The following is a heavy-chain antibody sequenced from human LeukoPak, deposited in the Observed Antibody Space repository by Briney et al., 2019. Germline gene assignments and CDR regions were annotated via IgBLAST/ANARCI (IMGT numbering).Heavy chain of an antibody. CDR1: GSTFSSYS. V-gene: IGHV3-21*01. D-gene: IGHD6-13*01. Sequence: GGSLRLSCAASGSTFSSYSMNWVRQAPGKGLEWVSSISSSSSYIYYADSVKGRFTISRDNAKNSLYLQMNSLRAEDTAVYYCARDDKQLVSFGYWGQGTLVTVSS. CDR2: ISSSSSYI. CDR3: ARDDKQLVSFGY. J-gene: IGHJ4*02.